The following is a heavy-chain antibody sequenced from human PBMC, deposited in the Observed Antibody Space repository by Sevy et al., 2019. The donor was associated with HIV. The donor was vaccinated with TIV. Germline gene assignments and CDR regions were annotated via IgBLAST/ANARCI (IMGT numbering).Heavy chain of an antibody. CDR3: ARAAPYYYYGMDV. V-gene: IGHV3-11*01. CDR1: GFTFSDYY. CDR2: ISSSGSTI. J-gene: IGHJ6*02. Sequence: GESLKISCAASGFTFSDYYMSWIRQAPGKGLEWVSYISSSGSTIYYADSVKGRFTISRDNAKNSLYLQMNSLRAEDTAVYYCARAAPYYYYGMDVWGQGTTVTVSS.